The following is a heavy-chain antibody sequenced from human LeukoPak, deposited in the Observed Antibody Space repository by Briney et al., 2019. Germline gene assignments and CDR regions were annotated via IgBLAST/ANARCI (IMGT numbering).Heavy chain of an antibody. CDR3: ARGTYYDFWSGYWGSSTIDY. J-gene: IGHJ4*02. CDR2: INPSGGST. V-gene: IGHV1-46*03. CDR1: GYTFTSYD. D-gene: IGHD3-3*01. Sequence: ASVKVSCKASGYTFTSYDMHWVRQAPGQGLEWMGVINPSGGSTTYAQKFQGRVTVTRDTSTSTVYMELSSLRSEDTAVYYCARGTYYDFWSGYWGSSTIDYWGQGTLVTVSS.